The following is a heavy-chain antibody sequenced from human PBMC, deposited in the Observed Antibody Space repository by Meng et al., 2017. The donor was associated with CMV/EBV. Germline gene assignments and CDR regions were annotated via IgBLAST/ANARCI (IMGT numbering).Heavy chain of an antibody. CDR2: IYTSGST. V-gene: IGHV4-61*02. D-gene: IGHD3-10*01. J-gene: IGHJ4*02. CDR3: ARGLITMVRGVPFDY. CDR1: GGHICRCSYY. Sequence: EVRRGLRPPSQTAPLSCTVSGGHICRCSYYWSWIRRPAGKRLEWIGRIYTSGSTNYNPSLKSRVTISVDTSKNQFTLKLSFVPAADTAVYYCARGLITMVRGVPFDYWGQGTLVTVSS.